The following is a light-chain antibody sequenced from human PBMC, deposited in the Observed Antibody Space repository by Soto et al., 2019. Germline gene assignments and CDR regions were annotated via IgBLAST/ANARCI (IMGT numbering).Light chain of an antibody. J-gene: IGKJ1*01. CDR2: LAS. Sequence: EIVLTQSPGTLSLSPGDRVTLSCRASQAVNTRLAWYQHKPGQAPRLLIYLASNRAAGVPARFSGSGSGTDFTLTISNVEPEDFAVYYCHQRQSWPRTFGQGT. CDR3: HQRQSWPRT. CDR1: QAVNTR. V-gene: IGKV3-11*01.